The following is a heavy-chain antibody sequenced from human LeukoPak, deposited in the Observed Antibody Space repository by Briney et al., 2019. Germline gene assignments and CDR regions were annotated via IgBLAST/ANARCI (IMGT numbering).Heavy chain of an antibody. V-gene: IGHV3-74*01. CDR1: GFTLSDYW. CDR3: TRVQAGRSGLMDV. D-gene: IGHD2-8*02. Sequence: GGSLRLSCAASGFTLSDYWMHWVRQVPGEGLVWVSRIDPDGSTTNYADSVKGRSTTSRDNAKNTLYLQMNSLRAEDTALYYCTRVQAGRSGLMDVWGRGTTVTVSS. J-gene: IGHJ6*02. CDR2: IDPDGSTT.